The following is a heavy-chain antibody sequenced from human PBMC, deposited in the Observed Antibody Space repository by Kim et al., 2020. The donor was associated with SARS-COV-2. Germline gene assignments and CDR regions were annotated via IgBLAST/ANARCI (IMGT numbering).Heavy chain of an antibody. CDR3: AKDSTSTYVDVSRIPSHY. D-gene: IGHD2-21*01. Sequence: GGSLRLSCVGSRFTFSSYAMSWVRQAPGKGLEWVSTIDSDGKPYYIDSVKGRFTVSRDNSKNTLFLQMVNLRAEDTAIYYCAKDSTSTYVDVSRIPSHYWGQGTQVTVSS. CDR2: IDSDGKP. J-gene: IGHJ4*02. V-gene: IGHV3-23*01. CDR1: RFTFSSYA.